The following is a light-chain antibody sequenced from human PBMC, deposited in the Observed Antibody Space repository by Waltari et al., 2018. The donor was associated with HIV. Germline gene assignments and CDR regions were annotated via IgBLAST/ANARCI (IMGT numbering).Light chain of an antibody. CDR3: QSTDVRGSQVI. CDR1: ALANQY. J-gene: IGLJ2*01. Sequence: SYELAQPFSVSVSPGQTAAITCFGDALANQYTTRYQQKPGQSPVLVICKDNERPSGVPERFSGSRSGTTVTLTISGVQAEDEADYYCQSTDVRGSQVIFGGGTKLTVL. V-gene: IGLV3-25*03. CDR2: KDN.